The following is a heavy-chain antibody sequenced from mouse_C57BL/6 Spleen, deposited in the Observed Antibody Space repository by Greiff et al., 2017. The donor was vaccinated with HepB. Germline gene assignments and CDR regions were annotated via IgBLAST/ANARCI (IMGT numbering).Heavy chain of an antibody. CDR2: IRNKANNHAT. J-gene: IGHJ4*01. V-gene: IGHV6-6*01. CDR3: TRPYVTYYYAMDY. CDR1: GFTFSDAW. Sequence: EVMLVESGGGLVQPGGSMKLSCAASGFTFSDAWMDWVRQSPEKGLEWVAEIRNKANNHATYYAESVKGRFTISRDDSKSSVYLQMNSLRAEDTGIYYCTRPYVTYYYAMDYWGQGTSVTVSS. D-gene: IGHD6-5*01.